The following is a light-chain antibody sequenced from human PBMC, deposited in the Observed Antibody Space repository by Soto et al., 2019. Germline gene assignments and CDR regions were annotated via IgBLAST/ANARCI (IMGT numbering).Light chain of an antibody. V-gene: IGLV1-40*01. J-gene: IGLJ1*01. Sequence: QFVLAQLPSASGARGHRLIIPCTGRSANIGAAYNVDWYQQLPGTAPKLIIYGNNNRPSGVPDRFSGSKSGTSASLAITALQAEDEADYYCQSYESSLSGYVFGTGTKVTIL. CDR1: SANIGAAYN. CDR3: QSYESSLSGYV. CDR2: GNN.